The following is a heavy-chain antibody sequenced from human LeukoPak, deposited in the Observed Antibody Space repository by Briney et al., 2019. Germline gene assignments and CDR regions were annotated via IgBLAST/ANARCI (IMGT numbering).Heavy chain of an antibody. J-gene: IGHJ6*02. D-gene: IGHD3-10*01. Sequence: ASVKVSCKASGYTFTRYYMHWVRQAPGQGLEWMGWINPNSGGTNYAQKLQGRVTMTTDTSTSTAYMELRSLGSDDTAVYYCARDGITMVRGRDRNYYFYGMDVWGQGTTVTVSS. V-gene: IGHV1-2*02. CDR1: GYTFTRYY. CDR2: INPNSGGT. CDR3: ARDGITMVRGRDRNYYFYGMDV.